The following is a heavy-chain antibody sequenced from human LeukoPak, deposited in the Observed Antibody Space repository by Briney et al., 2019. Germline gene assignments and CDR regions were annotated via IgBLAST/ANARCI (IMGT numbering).Heavy chain of an antibody. D-gene: IGHD2-15*01. CDR3: ARGYCSGGSCYTGPDY. CDR1: GYTFTSYY. Sequence: GASVKVSCKASGYTFTSYYMHWVRQAPGQGLEWMGIINPSGGSTSYAQKFQGRVTMTRDTSTSTVYMELSSLRSEDTAVYYCARGYCSGGSCYTGPDYWGQGTLVTVSS. J-gene: IGHJ4*02. CDR2: INPSGGST. V-gene: IGHV1-46*01.